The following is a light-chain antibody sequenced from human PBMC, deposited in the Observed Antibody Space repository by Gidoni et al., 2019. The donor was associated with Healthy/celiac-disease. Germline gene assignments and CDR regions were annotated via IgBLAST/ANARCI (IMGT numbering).Light chain of an antibody. CDR2: DES. V-gene: IGLV3-21*02. J-gene: IGLJ2*01. Sequence: SSVLTQPPSVSVAPGQTARIPCGGNNMGSKTVHWYQQKPGQAPVLVVYDESDRPSGIPERLSGSNSGNTATLTISRVEAGDEADYYCQVWDSSSDHYVVFGGGTKLTVL. CDR3: QVWDSSSDHYVV. CDR1: NMGSKT.